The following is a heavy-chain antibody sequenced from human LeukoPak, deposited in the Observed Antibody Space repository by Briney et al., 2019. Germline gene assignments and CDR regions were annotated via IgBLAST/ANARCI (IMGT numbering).Heavy chain of an antibody. CDR3: ARLDASLTPGLGSYPDI. J-gene: IGHJ4*02. V-gene: IGHV4-39*01. D-gene: IGHD3-10*01. CDR2: IYYNGNT. CDR1: GGSINSGKYY. Sequence: NPSETLSLTRTVSGGSINSGKYYWGWIRQPPEKGLEWIGSIYYNGNTYYNPSLKSRVTISLDASKVQFSLKLTSMTAADTAVYSCARLDASLTPGLGSYPDIWGQGMLVTVSS.